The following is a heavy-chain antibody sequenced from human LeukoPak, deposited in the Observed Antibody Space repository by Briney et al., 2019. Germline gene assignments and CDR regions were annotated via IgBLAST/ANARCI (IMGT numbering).Heavy chain of an antibody. CDR3: ARGEYYFDY. V-gene: IGHV3-48*03. CDR2: MSSGGSTI. D-gene: IGHD3-10*01. CDR1: GFXFSSYE. Sequence: GGSLRLSCAASGFXFSSYEMNWVRQAPGKELEWVSYMSSGGSTIYYADSVKGRFTISRDNAKNSLYLQMNSLRAEDTAVYYCARGEYYFDYWGQGTLATVSS. J-gene: IGHJ4*02.